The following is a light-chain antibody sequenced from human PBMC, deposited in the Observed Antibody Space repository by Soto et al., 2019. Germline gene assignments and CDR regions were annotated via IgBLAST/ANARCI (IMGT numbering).Light chain of an antibody. CDR2: DAS. CDR3: QQFGTSSLVT. CDR1: QSVSSY. J-gene: IGKJ3*01. Sequence: EIVLTQSPATRSLSPGERATLSCRASQSVSSYLAWYQQKPGQAPRLLIYDASNRATGIPARFSGSGSGTDFTLTISSLEPEDFAVYYCQQFGTSSLVTFGPGTKVDIK. V-gene: IGKV3-11*01.